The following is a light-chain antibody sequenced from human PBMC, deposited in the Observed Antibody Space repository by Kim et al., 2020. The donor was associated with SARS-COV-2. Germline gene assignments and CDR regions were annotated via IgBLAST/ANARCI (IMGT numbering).Light chain of an antibody. Sequence: QSALTQPPSVSGSPGQSVTISCTGTSDDVGGYNYVSWYQRHPGTDLRLMIYDVNRRPSGVPDRFSGSKSGNTASLTISGLQAEDEAEYFCASYAGSFTYVFASGTKVTVL. CDR3: ASYAGSFTYV. V-gene: IGLV2-11*01. CDR2: DVN. J-gene: IGLJ1*01. CDR1: SDDVGGYNY.